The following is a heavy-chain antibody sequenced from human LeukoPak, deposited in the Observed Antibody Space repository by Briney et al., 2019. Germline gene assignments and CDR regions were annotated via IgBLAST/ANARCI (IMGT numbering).Heavy chain of an antibody. J-gene: IGHJ4*02. CDR3: ARDGIAAGYFDH. CDR1: GFTLSTYS. V-gene: IGHV3-48*04. CDR2: ISSSSSTI. D-gene: IGHD6-13*01. Sequence: GGSLRLSCAASGFTLSTYSLNWVRQAPGKGLEWLSYISSSSSTIYSADSVKGRFTISRDNAKNSLYLQMNSLRAEDTAVYYCARDGIAAGYFDHRGQGTLVTVSS.